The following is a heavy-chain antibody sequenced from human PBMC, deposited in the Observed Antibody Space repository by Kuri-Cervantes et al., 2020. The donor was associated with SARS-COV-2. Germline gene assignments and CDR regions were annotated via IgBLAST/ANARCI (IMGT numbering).Heavy chain of an antibody. CDR1: GFTFSHYW. D-gene: IGHD2-2*01. V-gene: IGHV3-7*05. Sequence: GESLKIYCAASGFTFSHYWMTWVRQAPGTGLEWVAKIDQNGNKNYYVDSVRGRFTISRDDAKNSLYLQMNSLRVEDTAVYYCARDTSPLGYCSSTNCYYDALDIWGQGTTVTVSS. CDR2: IDQNGNKN. CDR3: ARDTSPLGYCSSTNCYYDALDI. J-gene: IGHJ3*02.